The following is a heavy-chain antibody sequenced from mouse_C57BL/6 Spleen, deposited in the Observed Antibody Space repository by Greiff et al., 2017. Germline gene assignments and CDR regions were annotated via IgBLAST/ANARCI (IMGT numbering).Heavy chain of an antibody. Sequence: QVQLQQSGPELVKPGASVKISCKASGYAFSNSWMNWVKQRPGKGLEWIGRIYPGDGDTTYNGKFKGKATLTADNSSSTAYMQLRSLTSEDSAVXFCAREYVTTIRYYYAMDYWGQGTSVTVSS. J-gene: IGHJ4*01. CDR2: IYPGDGDT. V-gene: IGHV1-82*01. CDR3: AREYVTTIRYYYAMDY. CDR1: GYAFSNSW. D-gene: IGHD1-1*01.